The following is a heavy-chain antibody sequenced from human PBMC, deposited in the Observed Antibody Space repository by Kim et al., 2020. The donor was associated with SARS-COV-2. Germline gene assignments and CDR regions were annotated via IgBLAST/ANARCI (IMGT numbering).Heavy chain of an antibody. CDR2: INSDGTTT. Sequence: GGSLRLSCAASGFTFSSHWMHWVRQAPGKGLVWVSRINSDGTTTSYGDSVKGRFTTSRDNAKNTLYLQMNSLRAEDTAVYYCARRQFTSGWYYFDYWGQGALGTVSS. J-gene: IGHJ4*02. CDR3: ARRQFTSGWYYFDY. V-gene: IGHV3-74*01. CDR1: GFTFSSHW. D-gene: IGHD6-19*01.